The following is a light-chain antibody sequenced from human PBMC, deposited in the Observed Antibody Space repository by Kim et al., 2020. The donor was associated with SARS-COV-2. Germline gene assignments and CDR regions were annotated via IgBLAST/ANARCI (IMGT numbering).Light chain of an antibody. CDR3: GTWDSSLSAVV. CDR1: SSNIGNNY. Sequence: GQKLTSSCAGSSSNIGNNYVSWYQQLPRTAPKLLIYDNNKRPSVIPDRFSGSKTGTSATLGITGLQTGDEADYYCGTWDSSLSAVVFGGGTQLTVL. V-gene: IGLV1-51*01. J-gene: IGLJ2*01. CDR2: DNN.